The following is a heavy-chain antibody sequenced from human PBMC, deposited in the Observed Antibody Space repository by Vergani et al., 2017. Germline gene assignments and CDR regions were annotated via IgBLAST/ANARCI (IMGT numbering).Heavy chain of an antibody. CDR1: GGSISSSNW. CDR3: ARENYYDSSGLEFDC. CDR2: IYHSGST. J-gene: IGHJ4*02. V-gene: IGHV4-4*02. Sequence: QLQLQESGSGLVKPSQTLSLTCAVSGGSISSSNWWSWVRQPPGKGLEWIGEIYHSGSTNYNPSLKSRVTISVDKSKNQFSLKLSSVTAADTAVYYCARENYYDSSGLEFDCWGQGTLVTVSS. D-gene: IGHD3-22*01.